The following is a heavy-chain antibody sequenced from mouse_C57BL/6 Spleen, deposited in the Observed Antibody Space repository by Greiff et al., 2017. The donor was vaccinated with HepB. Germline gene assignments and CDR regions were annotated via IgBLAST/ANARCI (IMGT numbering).Heavy chain of an antibody. V-gene: IGHV1-72*01. Sequence: QVQLKQPGAELVKPGASVKLSCKASGYTFTSYWMHWVKQRPGRGLEWIGRIDPNSGGTKYNEKFKSKATLTVDKPSSTAYMQLSSLTSEDSAVYYCARSGASTMITYFDYWGQGTTLTVSS. CDR1: GYTFTSYW. J-gene: IGHJ2*01. CDR3: ARSGASTMITYFDY. D-gene: IGHD2-4*01. CDR2: IDPNSGGT.